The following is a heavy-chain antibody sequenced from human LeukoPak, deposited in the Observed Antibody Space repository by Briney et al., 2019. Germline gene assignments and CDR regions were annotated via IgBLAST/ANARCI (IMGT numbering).Heavy chain of an antibody. J-gene: IGHJ3*02. Sequence: GGSLRLSCAASGFTFDDSGMSWVRQAPGKGLEGVSYISSSGSTIYYADSVKGRFTISRDNAKNSLYLQMNSLRAEDTAVYYRARTAVARAFDIWGQGTMVTVSS. V-gene: IGHV3-48*03. CDR3: ARTAVARAFDI. CDR1: GFTFDDSG. D-gene: IGHD2-15*01. CDR2: ISSSGSTI.